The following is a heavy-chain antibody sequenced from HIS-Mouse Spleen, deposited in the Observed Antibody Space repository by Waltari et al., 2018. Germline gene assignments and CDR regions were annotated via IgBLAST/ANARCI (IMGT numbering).Heavy chain of an antibody. Sequence: QVQLQESGPGLVKPSETLSLPCTVPGCSISSYYWRWIRQPPGKVLEWIGYYSGSTNYNPSLKSRVTISVDTSKNQFSLKLSSVTAADTAVYYCARASRDLLLPRYFDLWGRGTLVTVSS. CDR1: GCSISSYY. J-gene: IGHJ2*01. CDR3: ARASRDLLLPRYFDL. CDR2: YYSGST. V-gene: IGHV4-59*01.